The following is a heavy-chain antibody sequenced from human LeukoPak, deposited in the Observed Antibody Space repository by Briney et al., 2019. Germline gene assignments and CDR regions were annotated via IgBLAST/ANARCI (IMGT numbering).Heavy chain of an antibody. CDR3: ARLRYCSNGVCP. CDR1: GGSFSGYY. Sequence: SETLSLTCAVYGGSFSGYYWSWIRQPPGKGLEWIGEINHSGSTNYNPSLKSRVTISVDTSKNQFSLKLTSVTAADTAVYYCARLRYCSNGVCPWGQGTLVTVSS. V-gene: IGHV4-34*01. D-gene: IGHD2-8*01. CDR2: INHSGST. J-gene: IGHJ5*02.